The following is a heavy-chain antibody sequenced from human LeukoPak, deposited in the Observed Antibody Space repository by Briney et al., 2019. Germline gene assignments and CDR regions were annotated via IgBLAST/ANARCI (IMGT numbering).Heavy chain of an antibody. Sequence: ASVKVSCKASGYTFNSYGISWVRQAPGQGLEWMGWISGYNGNTSYAQKLQGRVTLTTDTSTSTAYMELRSLRSDDTAVYYCVRELGGTYSIDYWGQGTLVTVSS. D-gene: IGHD6-19*01. CDR3: VRELGGTYSIDY. V-gene: IGHV1-18*01. CDR2: ISGYNGNT. J-gene: IGHJ4*02. CDR1: GYTFNSYG.